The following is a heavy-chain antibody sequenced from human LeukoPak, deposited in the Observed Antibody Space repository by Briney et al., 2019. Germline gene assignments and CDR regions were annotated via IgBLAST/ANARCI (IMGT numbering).Heavy chain of an antibody. CDR1: GGTFTSYT. CDR3: ARSSPGRPWYSSSWWFDY. J-gene: IGHJ4*02. Sequence: SVKVSCKASGGTFTSYTISWVRQAPGQGLEWMGRIIPILGIANYAQKFQGRVTITADKSTSTAYMELSSLRSEDTAVYYCARSSPGRPWYSSSWWFDYWGQGTLVTVSS. V-gene: IGHV1-69*02. CDR2: IIPILGIA. D-gene: IGHD6-13*01.